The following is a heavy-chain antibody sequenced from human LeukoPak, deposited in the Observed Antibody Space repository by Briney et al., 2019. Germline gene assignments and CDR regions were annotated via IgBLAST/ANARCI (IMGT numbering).Heavy chain of an antibody. CDR3: ASSGSYSGDY. CDR1: GGSISSSNW. V-gene: IGHV4-4*02. J-gene: IGHJ4*02. D-gene: IGHD3-10*01. Sequence: SETLSLTCAVSGGSISSSNWWSWVRQPPGKGLEWIGEIYHSGSTNYNPSLKSRVTMSVDTSKNQFSLKLSSVTAADTAVYYCASSGSYSGDYWGQGTLVTVSS. CDR2: IYHSGST.